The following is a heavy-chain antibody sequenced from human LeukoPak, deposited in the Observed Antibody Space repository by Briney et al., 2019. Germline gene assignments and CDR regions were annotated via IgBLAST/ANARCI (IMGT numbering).Heavy chain of an antibody. CDR1: GFTFSSYA. Sequence: GGSLRLSCAASGFTFSSYAMHWVHQAPGKGLEWVAVISYDGSNKYYADSVKGRFTISRDNSKNTLYLQMNSLRAEDTAVYYCASFYSSGGSWFDPWGQGTLVTVSS. V-gene: IGHV3-30-3*01. D-gene: IGHD6-19*01. CDR2: ISYDGSNK. J-gene: IGHJ5*02. CDR3: ASFYSSGGSWFDP.